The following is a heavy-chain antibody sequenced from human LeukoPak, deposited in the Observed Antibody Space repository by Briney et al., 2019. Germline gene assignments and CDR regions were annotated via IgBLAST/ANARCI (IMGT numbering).Heavy chain of an antibody. CDR3: ARYDSSSSWYQFFDY. D-gene: IGHD6-13*01. J-gene: IGHJ4*02. Sequence: SETLSLTCAVSGGSISSSNWWSWVRQPPGKGLEWIGEIYHSGSTNYNPSLKSRVTISVDKSKNQFSLKLSSVTAADTAVYYCARYDSSSSWYQFFDYWGQGTLVTVSS. CDR1: GGSISSSNW. V-gene: IGHV4-4*02. CDR2: IYHSGST.